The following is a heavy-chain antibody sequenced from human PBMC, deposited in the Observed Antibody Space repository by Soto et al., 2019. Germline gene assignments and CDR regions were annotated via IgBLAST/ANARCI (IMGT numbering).Heavy chain of an antibody. CDR1: GFTFSRYY. Sequence: EFQLVESGGGLVEPGESLRLSCAASGFTFSRYYMNWVRQAPGKGLEWVSHITSGLTAHYADFVQGRFTISRDNAKNSLYLEMNDLRDEDTAVYYCARDTSHGVTIGGLDSWGQGTLVTVSS. CDR2: ITSGLTA. V-gene: IGHV3-48*02. D-gene: IGHD3-16*01. J-gene: IGHJ4*02. CDR3: ARDTSHGVTIGGLDS.